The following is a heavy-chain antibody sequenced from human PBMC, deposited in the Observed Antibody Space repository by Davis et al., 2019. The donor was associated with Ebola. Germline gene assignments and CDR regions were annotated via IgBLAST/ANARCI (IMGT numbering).Heavy chain of an antibody. CDR1: GGSISSYY. CDR3: ARDGCSGGSCYYYYGMDV. Sequence: MPSETLSLTCTVSGGSISSYYWSWIRQPPGKGLEWIGYIYYSGTTNYNPSLKSRVTISVDTSKNQFSLKLNSVTAADTAVYFCARDGCSGGSCYYYYGMDVWGQGTTVTVSS. V-gene: IGHV4-59*01. J-gene: IGHJ6*02. D-gene: IGHD2-15*01. CDR2: IYYSGTT.